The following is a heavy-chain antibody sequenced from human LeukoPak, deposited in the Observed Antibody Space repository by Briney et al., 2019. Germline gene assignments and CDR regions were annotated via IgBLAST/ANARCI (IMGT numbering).Heavy chain of an antibody. Sequence: SETLSLTCTVSGGSISGYYWNWIRQPAGKGLEWIGRIYTSGSTNYNPSLKSRVTMSVDTSKNQFSLKLNPVPAADTAVYYCAITIYSSYYYMDVWGKGTTVTVSS. CDR3: AITIYSSYYYMDV. J-gene: IGHJ6*03. CDR2: IYTSGST. V-gene: IGHV4-4*07. CDR1: GGSISGYY. D-gene: IGHD2-15*01.